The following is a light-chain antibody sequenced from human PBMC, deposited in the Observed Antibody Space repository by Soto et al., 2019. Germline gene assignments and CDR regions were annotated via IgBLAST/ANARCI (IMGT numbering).Light chain of an antibody. CDR2: RSD. Sequence: QAVLTQPPSVSGTPGQRVTISCSRSSSNIGVKTVNWYQQFPGSAPKLLIFRSDQRPSGVPDRFSGSKSGTSASLAISGLQSEDEADYYCSAWDDSLNGRVFGTGTKVTVL. V-gene: IGLV1-44*01. CDR3: SAWDDSLNGRV. J-gene: IGLJ1*01. CDR1: SSNIGVKT.